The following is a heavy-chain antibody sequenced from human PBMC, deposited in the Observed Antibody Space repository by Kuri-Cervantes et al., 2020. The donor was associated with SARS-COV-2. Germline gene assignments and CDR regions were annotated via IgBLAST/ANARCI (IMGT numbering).Heavy chain of an antibody. V-gene: IGHV4-34*01. D-gene: IGHD1-26*01. CDR1: GGSFSGYY. CDR3: ARDQGYDSGSYYGFDY. J-gene: IGHJ4*02. Sequence: GSLRLSCAVYGGSFSGYYWSWIRQPLGKGLEWIGEINHSGSTNYNPSLKSRVTISVDTSKNQFSLKLSSVTAADTAVYYCARDQGYDSGSYYGFDYWGQGTLVTVSS. CDR2: INHSGST.